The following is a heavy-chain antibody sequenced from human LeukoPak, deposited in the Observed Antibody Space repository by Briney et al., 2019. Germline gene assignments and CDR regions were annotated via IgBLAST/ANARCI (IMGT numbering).Heavy chain of an antibody. V-gene: IGHV3-21*01. J-gene: IGHJ4*02. CDR3: AIDPKNYYDSSGYYDRFVY. CDR1: GFTFSSYS. CDR2: IRSSGSYI. Sequence: GGSLRLSCAASGFTFSSYSMNWVRQAPGKGLEWVSAIRSSGSYIYYADSVKGRFTISRDNAKNSLYLQMNSLRAEDTAVYYCAIDPKNYYDSSGYYDRFVYWGKGTLVTVSS. D-gene: IGHD3-22*01.